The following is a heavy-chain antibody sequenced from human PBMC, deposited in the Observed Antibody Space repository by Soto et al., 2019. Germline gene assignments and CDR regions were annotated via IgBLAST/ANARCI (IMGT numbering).Heavy chain of an antibody. CDR3: ASAAGRLFDY. Sequence: ASVKFSCNASGYTSTSYAIPWVRQAPPQRLEWMGWINAGNGNTKYSQKFQGRVTITRDTSASTAYMELSSLRSEDTAVYYCASAAGRLFDYWGQGTL. D-gene: IGHD6-13*01. CDR2: INAGNGNT. CDR1: GYTSTSYA. J-gene: IGHJ4*02. V-gene: IGHV1-3*01.